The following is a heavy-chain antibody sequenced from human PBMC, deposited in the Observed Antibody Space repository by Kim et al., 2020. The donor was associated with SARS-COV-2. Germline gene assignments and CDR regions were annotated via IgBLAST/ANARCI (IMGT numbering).Heavy chain of an antibody. Sequence: ASVKVSCKASGYTFTSYGISWVRQAPGQGLEWMGWISAYNGNTNYAQKLQGRVTMTTDTSTSTAYMELRSLRSDDTAVYYCARDVLVQLWFNYYYGMDVWGQGTTVTVSS. CDR2: ISAYNGNT. D-gene: IGHD5-18*01. CDR3: ARDVLVQLWFNYYYGMDV. J-gene: IGHJ6*02. V-gene: IGHV1-18*01. CDR1: GYTFTSYG.